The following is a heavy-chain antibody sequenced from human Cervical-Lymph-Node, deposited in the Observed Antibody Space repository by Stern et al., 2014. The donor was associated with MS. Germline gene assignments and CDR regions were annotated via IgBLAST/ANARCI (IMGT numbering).Heavy chain of an antibody. V-gene: IGHV1-18*01. CDR3: ARERLRDFNDYHFDS. Sequence: QVQLVESGPELRQPGASVRVSCKASGYTFTTPNYGIAWVREAPGRGLELMGWISAYNGNTGYAQKLQDRGTMTTDTSTSTAYMELRSLRSDDTAFYYCARERLRDFNDYHFDSWGQGTLVTVSS. D-gene: IGHD4-11*01. CDR1: GYTFTTPNYG. CDR2: ISAYNGNT. J-gene: IGHJ4*02.